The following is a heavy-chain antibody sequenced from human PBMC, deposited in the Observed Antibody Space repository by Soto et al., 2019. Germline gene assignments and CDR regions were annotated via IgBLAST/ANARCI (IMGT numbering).Heavy chain of an antibody. CDR3: ARHDSSRGDHYYMDV. V-gene: IGHV5-51*01. CDR2: IYPRDSDT. Sequence: GESLELSCKGSGYSFTNYWIGWVRQMPGKGLEWMGIIYPRDSDTRYSPSFQGQVTISADKSISTAYLQWSSLKASDTAMYYCARHDSSRGDHYYMDVWGKGTTVTVSS. CDR1: GYSFTNYW. D-gene: IGHD3-22*01. J-gene: IGHJ6*03.